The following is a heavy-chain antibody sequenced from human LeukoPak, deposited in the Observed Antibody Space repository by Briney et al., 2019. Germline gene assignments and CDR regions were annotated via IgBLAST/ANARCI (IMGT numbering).Heavy chain of an antibody. CDR1: GGSISSYY. D-gene: IGHD2-2*01. Sequence: SETLSLTCTVSGGSISSYYWSWIRQPAGKGLGWIGRIYTSGSTNYNPSLKSPVTMSVDTPKNQSSLKLSSVTAADTAVYYCAREGDIVVVPAASYYYYMDVWGKGTTVTVSS. CDR3: AREGDIVVVPAASYYYYMDV. V-gene: IGHV4-4*07. CDR2: IYTSGST. J-gene: IGHJ6*03.